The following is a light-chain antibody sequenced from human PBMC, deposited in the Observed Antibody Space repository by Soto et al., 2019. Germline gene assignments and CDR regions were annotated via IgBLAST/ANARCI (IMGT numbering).Light chain of an antibody. V-gene: IGKV1-39*02. Sequence: DIQMTQSPSSLSTSVGDRVTISCRASQSISSYLNWYQQKPGKAPKVLIYAASSLQSGVPSRFSGSGSGTDFTLTISSLEPEDFAVYYCQTYGDSLFTFGPGTKVETK. CDR3: QTYGDSLFT. J-gene: IGKJ3*01. CDR1: QSISSY. CDR2: AAS.